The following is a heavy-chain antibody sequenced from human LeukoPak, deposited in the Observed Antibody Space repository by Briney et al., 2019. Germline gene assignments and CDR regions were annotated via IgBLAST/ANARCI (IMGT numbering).Heavy chain of an antibody. Sequence: GGSLRLSCAASGFSFSNYAMGWVRQAPGKGLESVSGISGSGVTTYSADSVKGRLSISRDNFKNTLYLQMKSLRAEDTAVYFCAKVTSERRYCSGGGCYSPFDYWGRGTLVTVST. CDR2: ISGSGVTT. CDR1: GFSFSNYA. J-gene: IGHJ4*02. CDR3: AKVTSERRYCSGGGCYSPFDY. D-gene: IGHD2-15*01. V-gene: IGHV3-23*01.